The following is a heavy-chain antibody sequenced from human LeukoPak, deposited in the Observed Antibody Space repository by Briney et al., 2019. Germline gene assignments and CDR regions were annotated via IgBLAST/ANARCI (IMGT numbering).Heavy chain of an antibody. CDR2: INSDGSST. J-gene: IGHJ4*02. D-gene: IGHD1-1*01. Sequence: GGSLRLSCAASGFTFSSYWMHWVRQAPGKGLVWVSRINSDGSSTSYADSVKGRFTISRDNAKYTLYLQMNSLRAEDTAVYYCATSAGKIAPFDYWGQGTLVTVSS. CDR3: ATSAGKIAPFDY. CDR1: GFTFSSYW. V-gene: IGHV3-74*01.